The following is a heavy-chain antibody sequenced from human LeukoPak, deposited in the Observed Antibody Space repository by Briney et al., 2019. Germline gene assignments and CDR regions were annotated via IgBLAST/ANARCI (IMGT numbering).Heavy chain of an antibody. CDR2: ISGSGGST. CDR3: AKDAYYGSGSPGYFDY. V-gene: IGHV3-23*01. CDR1: GFTFSSYA. D-gene: IGHD3-10*01. J-gene: IGHJ4*02. Sequence: GGSLRLSCAASGFTFSSYAMSWVRQAPGKGLEWVSAISGSGGSTYYADSVKGRFTISRDNSKNTLYLQMNSLRAEDTAVYYCAKDAYYGSGSPGYFDYWGQGTLVTVSS.